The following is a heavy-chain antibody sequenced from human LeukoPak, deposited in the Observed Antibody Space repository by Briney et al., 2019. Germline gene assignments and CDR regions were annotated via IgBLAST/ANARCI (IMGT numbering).Heavy chain of an antibody. CDR2: IYYSGST. CDR1: GGSICSSSYY. Sequence: PSETLCLTCTVSGGSICSSSYYWGWIRQPPGKGLEWIGSIYYSGSTYYNPSLKSRVTISVDTSKNQFSLKLSSVTAADTAVYYCAREGRTNYYYYGMDVWGQGTTVTVSS. J-gene: IGHJ6*02. V-gene: IGHV4-39*07. CDR3: AREGRTNYYYYGMDV.